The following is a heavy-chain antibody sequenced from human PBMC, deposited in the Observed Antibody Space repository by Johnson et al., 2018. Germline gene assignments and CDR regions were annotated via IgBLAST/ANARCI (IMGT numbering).Heavy chain of an antibody. CDR3: AREGGYIYGYDV. D-gene: IGHD5-18*01. J-gene: IGHJ6*04. CDR2: IYYSGST. Sequence: QVQLQESGPGLVKPSETLSLTCTVSGGSISSYYWSWIRQPPGKGLEWIGYIYYSGSTNDNPSLKSRVTISVDTSKNQFSLKLSSVTAADTAVYYCAREGGYIYGYDVWGKGTTVTVSS. V-gene: IGHV4-59*01. CDR1: GGSISSYY.